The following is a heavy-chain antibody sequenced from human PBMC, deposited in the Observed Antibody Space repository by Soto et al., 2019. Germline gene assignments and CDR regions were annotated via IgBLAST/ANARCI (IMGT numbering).Heavy chain of an antibody. Sequence: SETLSLTCTVSGGSISSYYWSWIRQPPGNGLDWIGYINYSGSISYNPSLKSRVTISLDTSMNHFSLKLSSVTAADTAVYYCARMSMAVAGTLVFDYWAQKTLVTVSS. CDR3: ARMSMAVAGTLVFDY. J-gene: IGHJ4*02. CDR2: INYSGSI. D-gene: IGHD6-19*01. V-gene: IGHV4-59*08. CDR1: GGSISSYY.